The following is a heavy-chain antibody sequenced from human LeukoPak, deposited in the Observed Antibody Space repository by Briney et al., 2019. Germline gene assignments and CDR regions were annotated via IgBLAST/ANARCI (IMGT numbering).Heavy chain of an antibody. J-gene: IGHJ5*02. CDR3: ARHEDSGNSWFDP. D-gene: IGHD3-10*01. Sequence: PSETLSLTCTVSGGSISSYYWSWIRQPPGKGLEWIGYIYYSGSTNYNPSLKSRVTISVDTSKNQFSLKLSSVTAADTAVYYCARHEDSGNSWFDPWGQGTLVTVSS. V-gene: IGHV4-59*08. CDR2: IYYSGST. CDR1: GGSISSYY.